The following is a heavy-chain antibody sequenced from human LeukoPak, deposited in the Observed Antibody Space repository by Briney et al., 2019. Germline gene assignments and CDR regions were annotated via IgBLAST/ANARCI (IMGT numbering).Heavy chain of an antibody. V-gene: IGHV4-59*01. CDR3: ARDRGVLGNHNPGGNYYYYYYGMDV. J-gene: IGHJ6*02. Sequence: RPSETLSLTCTVSGVSINSYYWSWIRQPPGKGLEWIGYIYYSGSTNYNPSLKSRVTMSVDTSKNQFSLKLSSVTAADTAVYYCARDRGVLGNHNPGGNYYYYYYGMDVWGQGTTVTVSS. CDR2: IYYSGST. CDR1: GVSINSYY. D-gene: IGHD1-14*01.